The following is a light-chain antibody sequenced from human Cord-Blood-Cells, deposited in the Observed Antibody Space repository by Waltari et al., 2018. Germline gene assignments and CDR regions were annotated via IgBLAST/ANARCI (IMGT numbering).Light chain of an antibody. Sequence: QSALTQPASVSGSPGQSITISCTGTSSDVGGYNFVSWYQQHPGKAPKLMIYYVRNRPSWVANRFSGSKSGNTASLTVSGLQAEDGSDYYCSSYTSSSTYVFGTGTKVTVL. CDR1: SSDVGGYNF. J-gene: IGLJ1*01. V-gene: IGLV2-14*01. CDR3: SSYTSSSTYV. CDR2: YVR.